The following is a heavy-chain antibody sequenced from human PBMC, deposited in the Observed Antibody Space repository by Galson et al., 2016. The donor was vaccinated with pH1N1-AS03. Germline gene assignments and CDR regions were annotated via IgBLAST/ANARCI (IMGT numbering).Heavy chain of an antibody. Sequence: SLRLSCAVSGLSVAKNYMSWVRQAPGKGLEWVSSIYTGGDTFYTDSVRGRFTISRDDSKNTLYLQMNSLRAADTAMYYCARVDSSTYNDGWVPFDYWGQGTLVTVSS. V-gene: IGHV3-53*01. CDR1: GLSVAKNY. CDR2: IYTGGDT. D-gene: IGHD5-24*01. CDR3: ARVDSSTYNDGWVPFDY. J-gene: IGHJ4*02.